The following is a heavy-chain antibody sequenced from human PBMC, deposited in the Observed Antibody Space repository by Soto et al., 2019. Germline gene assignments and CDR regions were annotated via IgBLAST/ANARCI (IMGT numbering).Heavy chain of an antibody. CDR3: ARRHGSYSNFDVRYYYGMDV. V-gene: IGHV1-69*06. J-gene: IGHJ6*02. CDR1: GGTFSSYA. Sequence: SVKVSCKASGGTFSSYAISWVRQAPGQGLEWMGGIIPIFGTANYAQKFQGRVTITADTSTSTAYMELSSLRSEDTAVYYCARRHGSYSNFDVRYYYGMDVWGQGTTVTVSS. D-gene: IGHD4-4*01. CDR2: IIPIFGTA.